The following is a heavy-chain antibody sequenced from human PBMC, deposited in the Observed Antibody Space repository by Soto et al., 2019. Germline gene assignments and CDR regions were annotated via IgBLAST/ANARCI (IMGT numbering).Heavy chain of an antibody. CDR3: ARVLGYQLPPPTYYYMDV. CDR2: INHSGST. V-gene: IGHV4-34*01. Sequence: ETLSLTCAVYGGSFSGYYWSWIRQPPGKGLEWIGEINHSGSTNYNPSLKSRVTISVDTSKNQFSLKLSSVTAADTAVYYCARVLGYQLPPPTYYYMDVWGKGTTVTVSS. D-gene: IGHD2-2*01. CDR1: GGSFSGYY. J-gene: IGHJ6*03.